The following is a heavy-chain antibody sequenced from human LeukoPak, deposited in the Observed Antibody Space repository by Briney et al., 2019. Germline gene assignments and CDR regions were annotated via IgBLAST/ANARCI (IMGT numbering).Heavy chain of an antibody. J-gene: IGHJ4*02. CDR3: GKESFIAVAGTGDY. CDR2: ISGSGGST. CDR1: GFTFSSYA. Sequence: GGSLRLSCAASGFTFSSYAMSWVRQAPGKGLEWVSAISGSGGSTYYADSVKGRFTISRDNSKNTLYLQMNSLRAEDTAVYYCGKESFIAVAGTGDYWGQGTLVTVPS. V-gene: IGHV3-23*01. D-gene: IGHD6-19*01.